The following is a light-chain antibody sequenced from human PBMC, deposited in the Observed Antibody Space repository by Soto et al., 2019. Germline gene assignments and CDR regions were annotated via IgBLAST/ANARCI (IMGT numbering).Light chain of an antibody. V-gene: IGKV3-20*01. Sequence: EIVMTQSPGTLSLSPGERATLSCRTSHSVDSRLAWYQQKPGQAPRLLISGASTRATGIPDRFSGSGSGTYFTLTISRLEPEDFALYYCQHYVGGPTVTFGQGTRLEIK. CDR3: QHYVGGPTVT. J-gene: IGKJ5*01. CDR1: HSVDSR. CDR2: GAS.